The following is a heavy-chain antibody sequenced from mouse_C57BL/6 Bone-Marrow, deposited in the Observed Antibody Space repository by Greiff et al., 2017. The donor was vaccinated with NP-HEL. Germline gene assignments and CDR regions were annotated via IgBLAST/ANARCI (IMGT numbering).Heavy chain of an antibody. Sequence: QVQLQQSGAELVRPGASVTLSCKASGYTFTDYEMHWVKQTPVHGLEWIGAIDPETGGTAYNQKFKGKAILTADKSSSTAYMELRSLTSEDSAVYYCTRWGLYDYGKMDYWGQGTSVTVSS. CDR2: IDPETGGT. V-gene: IGHV1-15*01. CDR1: GYTFTDYE. D-gene: IGHD2-4*01. J-gene: IGHJ4*01. CDR3: TRWGLYDYGKMDY.